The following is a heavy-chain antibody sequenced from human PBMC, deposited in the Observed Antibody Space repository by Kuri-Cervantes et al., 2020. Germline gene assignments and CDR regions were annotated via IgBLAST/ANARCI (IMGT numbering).Heavy chain of an antibody. CDR3: ARDSSGWYEAGDYDY. CDR2: ISGSGGST. D-gene: IGHD6-19*01. J-gene: IGHJ4*02. V-gene: IGHV3-23*01. CDR1: GFTFSDYA. Sequence: GESLKISCAASGFTFSDYAMNWVRQAPGKGLEWVSAISGSGGSTYYADSVKGRFTISRDNSKNTLYLQMNSLRAEDTAVYYCARDSSGWYEAGDYDYWGQGTLVTVSS.